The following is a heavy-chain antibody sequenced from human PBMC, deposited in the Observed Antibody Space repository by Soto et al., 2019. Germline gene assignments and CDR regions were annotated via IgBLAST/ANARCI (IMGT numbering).Heavy chain of an antibody. CDR2: INAGNGNT. J-gene: IGHJ4*02. Sequence: QVQLVQSGAEVKKHGASVKVSCKASGYTLTSYAMQWVRQAPGQRLEWMGWINAGNGNTKYSQKFQGRVTITRDTSASTAYMELSSLRSEDTAVYYCARDLPPVDYWGQGTLVTVSS. CDR3: ARDLPPVDY. CDR1: GYTLTSYA. V-gene: IGHV1-3*01.